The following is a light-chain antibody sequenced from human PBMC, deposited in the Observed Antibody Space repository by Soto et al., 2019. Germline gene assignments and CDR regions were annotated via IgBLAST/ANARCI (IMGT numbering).Light chain of an antibody. CDR2: GPS. CDR1: QNVYINS. CDR3: QQYGGAPFT. J-gene: IGKJ3*01. V-gene: IGKV3-20*01. Sequence: EMVLTQSPRTLSLSPGESATLSCRASQNVYINSLAWFQQKPGQTPRLLIYGPSTRAAGVPDRFTGSGSGADFALTITSLEPEDFAMYYCQQYGGAPFTFGPGTRV.